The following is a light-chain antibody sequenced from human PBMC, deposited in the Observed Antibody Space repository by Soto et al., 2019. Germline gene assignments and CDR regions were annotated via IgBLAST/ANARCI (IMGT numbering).Light chain of an antibody. CDR2: DAS. V-gene: IGKV3-11*01. J-gene: IGKJ2*01. CDR3: QQRYNRYT. Sequence: EIVLTQSPATLSLSPGERATLSCRASQSISSYLAWFQQKPGQAPRLLIYDASSRATGIPARFSGSGSGTDFTLTISSVEFEDSAAYYCQQRYNRYTFGQGTKLEIK. CDR1: QSISSY.